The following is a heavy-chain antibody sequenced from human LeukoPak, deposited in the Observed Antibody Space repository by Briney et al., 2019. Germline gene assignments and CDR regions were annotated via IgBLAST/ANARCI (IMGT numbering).Heavy chain of an antibody. D-gene: IGHD3-22*01. J-gene: IGHJ4*02. CDR2: IYYSGST. CDR1: GGSISSGGYY. V-gene: IGHV4-30-4*08. CDR3: ARELKTYDSSGYYYFDY. Sequence: PSETLSLTCTVSGGSISSGGYYWSWIRQHPGKGLEWIGYIYYSGSTYYNPSLKSRVTISVDTSKNQFSLKLSSVTAADTAVYYCARELKTYDSSGYYYFDYWGQGTLVTVSS.